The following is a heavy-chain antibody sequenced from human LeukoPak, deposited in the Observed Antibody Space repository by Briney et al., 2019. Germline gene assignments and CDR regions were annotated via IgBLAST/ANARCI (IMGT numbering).Heavy chain of an antibody. CDR2: ISSDGGIT. CDR3: VKDRGYSYGYAKFDY. CDR1: GFIFSSFP. D-gene: IGHD5-18*01. Sequence: PGGSLRLSCSASGFIFSSFPMHWVRQAPGKGLEYVSAISSDGGITYYYADSVKGRFTTSRDNSKNTLYLQMRSLRPEDTAVYYCVKDRGYSYGYAKFDYWGQGTLVTVSS. J-gene: IGHJ4*02. V-gene: IGHV3-64D*09.